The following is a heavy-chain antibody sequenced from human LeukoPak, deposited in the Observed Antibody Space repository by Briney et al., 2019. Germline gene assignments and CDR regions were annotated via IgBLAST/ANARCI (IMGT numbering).Heavy chain of an antibody. J-gene: IGHJ6*03. CDR3: ARDHYYYYYMDV. V-gene: IGHV3-20*04. CDR1: RFTFEDYG. Sequence: GGSLRLSRAASRFTFEDYGISSVRHAPRKGLECGSGINWNGGSTGYVDSVKGRLTISRDNAKNSLYLKMNSLRAEDTALYYCARDHYYYYYMDVWGKGTTVTVSS. CDR2: INWNGGST.